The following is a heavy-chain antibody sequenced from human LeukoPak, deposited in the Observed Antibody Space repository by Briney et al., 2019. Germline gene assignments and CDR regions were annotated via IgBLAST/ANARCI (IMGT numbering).Heavy chain of an antibody. D-gene: IGHD6-13*01. J-gene: IGHJ4*02. CDR2: IANDGRDK. Sequence: GRSLRLSCAASGFPFRSYAMLWVRQAPGKGREGVTVIANDGRDKKYADSVRGRFTISRDNSKNTVYLEMDSLRVEDMAVYYCAKDSKITSADYYFDYWGLGTLVTVSS. CDR1: GFPFRSYA. CDR3: AKDSKITSADYYFDY. V-gene: IGHV3-30*04.